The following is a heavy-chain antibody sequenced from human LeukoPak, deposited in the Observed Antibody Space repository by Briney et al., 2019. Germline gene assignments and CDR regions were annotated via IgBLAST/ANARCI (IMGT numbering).Heavy chain of an antibody. CDR2: INHSGST. Sequence: PSETLSLTCAVYGGSFSGYYWSWIRQPPGKGLEWIGEINHSGSTNYNPSLKSRVTKSVDTSKSQFSLKMSSVTAADTAVYYCARANCTNGVCYTREYFQHWGQGTLVTVSS. V-gene: IGHV4-34*01. J-gene: IGHJ1*01. D-gene: IGHD2-8*01. CDR3: ARANCTNGVCYTREYFQH. CDR1: GGSFSGYY.